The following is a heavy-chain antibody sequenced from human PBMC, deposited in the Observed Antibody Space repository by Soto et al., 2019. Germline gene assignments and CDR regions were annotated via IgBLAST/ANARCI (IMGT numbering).Heavy chain of an antibody. CDR1: GFTFSTTW. J-gene: IGHJ4*02. CDR3: TTVSNSNRGF. CDR2: IGSKTEGGTT. Sequence: EVPLVESGGGLVKPGGSLRLSCVASGFTFSTTWMNWVRQAPGKGLEWVGRIGSKTEGGTTNYAAPVKGRFTISRADSKNPLYLQMNSLKSEDTALYYGTTVSNSNRGFWGAGILVTVSS. D-gene: IGHD4-4*01. V-gene: IGHV3-15*07.